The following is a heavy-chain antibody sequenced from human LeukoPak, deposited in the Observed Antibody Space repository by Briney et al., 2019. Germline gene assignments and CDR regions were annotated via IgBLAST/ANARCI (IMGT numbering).Heavy chain of an antibody. CDR3: ARDPYNGNYGDSYYYYMDV. D-gene: IGHD1-26*01. Sequence: PGGSLRLSCAASGFTFSNYAMHWVRQAPGKGLEWVAVISYDGSNKYYADSVKGRFTISRDNSKNTLYLQMNSLRAEDTAVYYCARDPYNGNYGDSYYYYMDVWGKGTTVTISS. CDR2: ISYDGSNK. CDR1: GFTFSNYA. J-gene: IGHJ6*03. V-gene: IGHV3-30*04.